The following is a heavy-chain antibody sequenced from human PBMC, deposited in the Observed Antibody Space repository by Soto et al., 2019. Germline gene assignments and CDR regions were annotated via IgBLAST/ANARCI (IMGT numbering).Heavy chain of an antibody. CDR3: AHRPRGYAYYFDY. D-gene: IGHD5-12*01. V-gene: IGHV2-5*02. CDR2: SFWDDDK. Sequence: QITLKESGPTLVKPTQTLTLTCTFSGFSISTRGGGVAWIRQHPGKPLEWLALSFWDDDKWYSPSLKSRLTITEDTSKNHVVLTMTNMDHVDTATYYCAHRPRGYAYYFDYWGQGTLVTVSS. J-gene: IGHJ4*02. CDR1: GFSISTRGGG.